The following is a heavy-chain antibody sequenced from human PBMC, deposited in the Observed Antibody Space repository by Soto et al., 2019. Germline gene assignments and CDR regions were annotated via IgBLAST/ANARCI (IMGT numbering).Heavy chain of an antibody. V-gene: IGHV1-46*01. J-gene: IGHJ6*02. CDR3: ALELGYCSSTSCLKQRGRWYYYGMDV. D-gene: IGHD2-2*01. CDR2: INPSCGST. Sequence: ASVKVSCKASEYTFTSYYIHWVRQAPGQGLEWRGIINPSCGSTSYAQKFQGRVTMTRDTSTSTAYMELSSLRSEDTAVYYCALELGYCSSTSCLKQRGRWYYYGMDVWGHGTKVTV. CDR1: EYTFTSYY.